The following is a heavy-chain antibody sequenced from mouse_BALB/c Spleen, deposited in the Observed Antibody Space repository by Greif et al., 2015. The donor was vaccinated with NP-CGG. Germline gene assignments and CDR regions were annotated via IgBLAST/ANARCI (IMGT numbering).Heavy chain of an antibody. CDR1: GFTFTDYY. CDR3: ARDYYGSSYWYFDV. V-gene: IGHV7-3*02. Sequence: EVQLVESGGGLVQPGGSLRLSCATSGFTFTDYYMSWVRQPPGKALEWLGFIRSKANGYTTGYSASVKGRFTISRDNSQSILYLQMNTLRAEDSATYYCARDYYGSSYWYFDVWGAGTTVTVSS. J-gene: IGHJ1*01. D-gene: IGHD1-1*01. CDR2: IRSKANGYTT.